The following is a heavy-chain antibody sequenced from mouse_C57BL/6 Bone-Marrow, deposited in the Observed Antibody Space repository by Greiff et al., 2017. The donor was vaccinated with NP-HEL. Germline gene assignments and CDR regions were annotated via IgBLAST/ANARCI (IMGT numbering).Heavy chain of an antibody. Sequence: QVQLKESGPGLVQPSQSLSITCTVSGFSLTSYGVHWVRQSPGKGLEWLGVIWSGGSTDYNAAFISRLSISKDNSKSQVFFKMNSLQADDTAIYYCARNCYGSPLWYFDVWGTGTTVTVSS. CDR1: GFSLTSYG. J-gene: IGHJ1*03. CDR3: ARNCYGSPLWYFDV. V-gene: IGHV2-2*01. CDR2: IWSGGST. D-gene: IGHD1-1*01.